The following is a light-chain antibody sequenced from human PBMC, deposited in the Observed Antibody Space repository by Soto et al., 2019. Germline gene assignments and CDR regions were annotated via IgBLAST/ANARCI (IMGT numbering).Light chain of an antibody. V-gene: IGKV3-15*01. CDR1: QSVGTK. CDR3: QQYYNWPPIT. J-gene: IGKJ5*01. CDR2: GPS. Sequence: EILLTQSPGTLSVSPGERVTLSCRASQSVGTKIAWYQQKRGQAPRLLVYGPSSRATGIPARFSGSGSGTEFTLTISSLQSKDSAVYYCQQYYNWPPITFGQGTRLEIK.